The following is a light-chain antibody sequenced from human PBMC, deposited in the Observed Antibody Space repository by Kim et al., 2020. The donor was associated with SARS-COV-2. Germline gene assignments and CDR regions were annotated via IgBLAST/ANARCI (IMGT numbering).Light chain of an antibody. Sequence: PGEGATLSCRASQLISSSYLAWYQQKPGQAPRLLIYGTSYRATGIPDRFSGSGSGTDFTLTISRLEPEDFAVYYCQHYGSSPPLTFGGGTKVDIK. CDR1: QLISSSY. CDR3: QHYGSSPPLT. V-gene: IGKV3-20*01. J-gene: IGKJ4*01. CDR2: GTS.